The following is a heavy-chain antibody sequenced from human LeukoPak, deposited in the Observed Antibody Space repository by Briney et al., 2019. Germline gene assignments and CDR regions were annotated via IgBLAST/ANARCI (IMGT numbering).Heavy chain of an antibody. CDR2: FDPEDGET. Sequence: ASVKVSCKVSGYTLTELSMHWVRQAPGKGLEWMAGFDPEDGETIYAQKFQGRVTMTEDTSTDTAYMELSSLRSEDTAVYYCATAPRRYDFWSGLVVDYWGQGTLVTVSS. J-gene: IGHJ4*02. CDR3: ATAPRRYDFWSGLVVDY. V-gene: IGHV1-24*01. D-gene: IGHD3-3*01. CDR1: GYTLTELS.